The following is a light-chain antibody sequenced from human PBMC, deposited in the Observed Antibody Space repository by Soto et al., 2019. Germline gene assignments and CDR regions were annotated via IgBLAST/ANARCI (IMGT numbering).Light chain of an antibody. Sequence: QSVLTQPASVSGSPGQSITISCSGTKNDIGVYDFVSWYQHHPGKAPRLIIYEVVQRPSGVPDRFSGSKSGNTASLTVSGLQAADEADYFCKSYAGSNTYVFGSGTQLTVL. CDR2: EVV. V-gene: IGLV2-8*01. CDR1: KNDIGVYDF. J-gene: IGLJ1*01. CDR3: KSYAGSNTYV.